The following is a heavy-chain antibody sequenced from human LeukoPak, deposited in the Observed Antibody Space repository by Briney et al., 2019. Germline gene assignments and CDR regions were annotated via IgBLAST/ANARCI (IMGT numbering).Heavy chain of an antibody. Sequence: SETLSLTCAVYGGSFSGYYWSWIRQPPGKGLEWIGEVNHSGSTNCNPSLKSRVTIPVDTSKNQFSLKLSSVTAADTAVYYCARHQRTIFGVVIISPFAYWGQGTLVTVSS. V-gene: IGHV4-34*01. J-gene: IGHJ4*02. CDR1: GGSFSGYY. CDR3: ARHQRTIFGVVIISPFAY. D-gene: IGHD3-3*01. CDR2: VNHSGST.